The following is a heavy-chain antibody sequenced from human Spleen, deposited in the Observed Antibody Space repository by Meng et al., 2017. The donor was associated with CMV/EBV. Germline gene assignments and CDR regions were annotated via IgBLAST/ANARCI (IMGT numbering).Heavy chain of an antibody. Sequence: SVKVSCKASGYPFSSLDVNWVRQAPGQGLEWMGGIIPILGIANYAQKFQDRVTITADKSTSSAYMELSGLRSEDTAVYYCARCGWAMGYYFYVMDVWGQGTTVTVSS. CDR3: ARCGWAMGYYFYVMDV. V-gene: IGHV1-69*10. CDR1: GYPFSSLD. CDR2: IIPILGIA. J-gene: IGHJ6*02. D-gene: IGHD5-18*01.